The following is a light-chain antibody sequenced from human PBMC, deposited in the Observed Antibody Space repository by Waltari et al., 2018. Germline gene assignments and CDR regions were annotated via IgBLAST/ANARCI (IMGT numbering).Light chain of an antibody. CDR2: GND. CDR1: SSNIGTNT. CDR3: AAWDESLKGWV. V-gene: IGLV1-44*01. J-gene: IGLJ2*01. Sequence: QSVLTQPPSVSGTPGQRVTIPSSGSSSNIGTNTVDWYPALPGTAPKLLIPGNDQRPSGVPDRFSGSKSGTSGSLAISGLQPEDEPDYYCAAWDESLKGWVFGGGTRLTVL.